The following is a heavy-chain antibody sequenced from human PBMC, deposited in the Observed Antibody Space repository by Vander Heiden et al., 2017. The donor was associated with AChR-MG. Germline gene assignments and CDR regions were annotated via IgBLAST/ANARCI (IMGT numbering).Heavy chain of an antibody. Sequence: QVQLVQSGAEVKKPGASVKVSCKASGYTFTGYYLHWVRQAPGQGLEWMGWINPNSGGTNYAQKFQGRVTMTRDTSISTAYMELSRLRSDDTAVYYCATREPDYDFWNPIRYYYGMDVWGQGTTVTVSS. CDR1: GYTFTGYY. CDR3: ATREPDYDFWNPIRYYYGMDV. D-gene: IGHD3-3*01. J-gene: IGHJ6*02. V-gene: IGHV1-2*02. CDR2: INPNSGGT.